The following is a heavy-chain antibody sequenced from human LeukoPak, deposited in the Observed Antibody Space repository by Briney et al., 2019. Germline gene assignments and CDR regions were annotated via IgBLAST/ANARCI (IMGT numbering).Heavy chain of an antibody. D-gene: IGHD1-26*01. Sequence: GGSLRLSCAASGFTFSSYAMSWVRQAPGKGLEWVSAISGSGGSTYYADSVKGRFTISRDNSKNTLYLQMNSLRAEDTAVYYCARAGSSASGRGATQYYFDYWGQGTLVTVSS. V-gene: IGHV3-23*01. CDR1: GFTFSSYA. J-gene: IGHJ4*02. CDR3: ARAGSSASGRGATQYYFDY. CDR2: ISGSGGST.